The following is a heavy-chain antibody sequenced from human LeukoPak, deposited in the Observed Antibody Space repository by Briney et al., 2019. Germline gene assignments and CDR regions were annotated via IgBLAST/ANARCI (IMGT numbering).Heavy chain of an antibody. Sequence: PGGSPRLSCAASGFTVTDAWMSWVRQAPGKGLEWVGLIESKTDGGTTDYAAPVRGRFTISRDESRGTLYLQMNSLKIGDTAMYYCTTGGHYYGDWGQGTLVTVSS. V-gene: IGHV3-15*04. D-gene: IGHD3-10*01. J-gene: IGHJ4*02. CDR1: GFTVTDAW. CDR3: TTGGHYYGD. CDR2: IESKTDGGTT.